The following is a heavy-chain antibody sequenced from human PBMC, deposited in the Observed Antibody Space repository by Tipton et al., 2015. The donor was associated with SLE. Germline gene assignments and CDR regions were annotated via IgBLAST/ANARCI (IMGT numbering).Heavy chain of an antibody. V-gene: IGHV4-61*01. Sequence: TLSLTCTVSGGSISSSSNYWSWIRQPPGKELEWIGYVYYGGSTNYNPSLKSRVTISIDTSKNQFSLKLRSLTAADTAVYYCARASETTGTTPMAFDPWGLGALVTVSS. CDR1: GGSISSSSNY. CDR3: ARASETTGTTPMAFDP. CDR2: VYYGGST. J-gene: IGHJ5*02. D-gene: IGHD1-1*01.